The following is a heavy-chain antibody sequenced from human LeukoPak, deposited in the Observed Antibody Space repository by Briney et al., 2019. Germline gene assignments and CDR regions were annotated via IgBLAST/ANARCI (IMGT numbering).Heavy chain of an antibody. CDR3: ARRALRYCSSTRCPAQYYGVDV. Sequence: PGGSLRLSCAASGFIFSSYWMSWVRQAPGKGLEWVANIKEDGSEKYYVDSVKGRFTISRDNAKNSLYLQTNSLRAEDTAVYYCARRALRYCSSTRCPAQYYGVDVWGKGTTVTVSS. CDR1: GFIFSSYW. V-gene: IGHV3-7*03. D-gene: IGHD2-2*01. CDR2: IKEDGSEK. J-gene: IGHJ6*04.